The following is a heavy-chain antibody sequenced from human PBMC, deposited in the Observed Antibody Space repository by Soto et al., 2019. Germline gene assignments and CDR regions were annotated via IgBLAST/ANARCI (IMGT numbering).Heavy chain of an antibody. D-gene: IGHD3-9*01. J-gene: IGHJ6*02. V-gene: IGHV6-1*01. Sequence: SQTLSLTCVISGDSVSGNSAAWNWIRLSPSRGLEWLGRTYFQSKWYNEYAVFVKSRITISADTSKNQFSLQLNSVTPEDTAIYYCTRGYFAQGMNVWGQGTTVTVSS. CDR2: TYFQSKWYN. CDR1: GDSVSGNSAA. CDR3: TRGYFAQGMNV.